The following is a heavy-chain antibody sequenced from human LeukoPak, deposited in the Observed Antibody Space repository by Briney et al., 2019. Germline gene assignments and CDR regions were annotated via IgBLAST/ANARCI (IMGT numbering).Heavy chain of an antibody. J-gene: IGHJ4*02. V-gene: IGHV3-48*03. CDR1: GFTFSSYE. D-gene: IGHD4-17*01. Sequence: PGGSLRLSCAASGFTFSSYEMNWVRQAPGKGLEWVSYISSSGSTIYYADSVKGRFTISRDNAKNSLYLQMNSLRAEDTAVYYCAREYGDLIDYWGQGTLVTVSS. CDR3: AREYGDLIDY. CDR2: ISSSGSTI.